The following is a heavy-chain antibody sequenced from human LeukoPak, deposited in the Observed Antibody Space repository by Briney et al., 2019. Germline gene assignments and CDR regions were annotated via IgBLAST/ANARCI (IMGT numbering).Heavy chain of an antibody. V-gene: IGHV6-1*01. D-gene: IGHD3-9*01. CDR1: GDSVSTNIAA. CDR2: TYYRSKWYK. Sequence: SQTLSLTCAISGDSVSTNIAAWNRIRQSPLRGLEWLGRTYYRSKWYKDYAGSVISRITINADTSKNQFSLKVISVTAADTAVYYCARFLAGTRHFHFYYYMDVWGKGTAVTISS. J-gene: IGHJ6*03. CDR3: ARFLAGTRHFHFYYYMDV.